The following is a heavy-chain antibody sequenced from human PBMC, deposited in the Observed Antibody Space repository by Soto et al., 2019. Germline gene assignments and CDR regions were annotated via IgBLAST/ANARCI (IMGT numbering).Heavy chain of an antibody. J-gene: IGHJ4*02. CDR1: GGSISSSSYY. CDR2: IYYSGST. CDR3: ARHDGLELLYFDY. D-gene: IGHD1-7*01. Sequence: PSETLSLTCTVSGGSISSSSYYWGWIRQPPGKGLERIGSIYYSGSTYYNPSLKSRVTISVDTSKNQFSLKLSSVTAADTAVYYCARHDGLELLYFDYWGQGTLVTVSS. V-gene: IGHV4-39*01.